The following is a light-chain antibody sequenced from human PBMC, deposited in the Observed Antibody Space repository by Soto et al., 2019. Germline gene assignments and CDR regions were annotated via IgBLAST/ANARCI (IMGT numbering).Light chain of an antibody. Sequence: QSVLTQPASVSGSPGQSITISCTGTISDFVVYNYVSWYQQHPGKAPKLMIYGVSNRPSGVSNRFSGSKSGNTASLTISGLQAEDEADYYCSSHTTSSALQVFGSGTKATV. J-gene: IGLJ1*01. CDR3: SSHTTSSALQV. CDR2: GVS. V-gene: IGLV2-14*01. CDR1: ISDFVVYNY.